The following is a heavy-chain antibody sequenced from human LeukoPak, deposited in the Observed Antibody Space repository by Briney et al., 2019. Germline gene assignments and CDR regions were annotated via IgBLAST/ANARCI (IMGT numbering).Heavy chain of an antibody. CDR1: GYSFTSYW. Sequence: GESLKISCKGSGYSFTSYWIGWVRQMPGKGLEWMGMIYPGDSDTRYSPSFQGQVTISADKSISTAYLQWSSLKASDTAMYYCARLQVYYSSGYLYFDYWGQGTLVTVSS. J-gene: IGHJ4*02. CDR2: IYPGDSDT. CDR3: ARLQVYYSSGYLYFDY. D-gene: IGHD3-22*01. V-gene: IGHV5-51*01.